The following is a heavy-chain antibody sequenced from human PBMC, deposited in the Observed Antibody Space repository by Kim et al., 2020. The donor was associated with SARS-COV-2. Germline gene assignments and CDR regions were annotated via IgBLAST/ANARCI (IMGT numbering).Heavy chain of an antibody. D-gene: IGHD5-12*01. CDR2: IYHSGST. J-gene: IGHJ4*02. Sequence: SETLSLTCTVSGYSISSGYYWGWIRQPPGKGLEWIGSIYHSGSTYYNPSLKSRVTISVDTSKNQFSLKLSSVTAADTAVYYCARDGDIVTKLDYWGQGTLVTVSS. CDR1: GYSISSGYY. V-gene: IGHV4-38-2*02. CDR3: ARDGDIVTKLDY.